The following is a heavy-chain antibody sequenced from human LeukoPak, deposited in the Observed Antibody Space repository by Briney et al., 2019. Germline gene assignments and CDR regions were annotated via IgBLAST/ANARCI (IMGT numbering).Heavy chain of an antibody. CDR3: AREPHEGWFDP. V-gene: IGHV3-11*06. CDR1: GFTFSDYY. Sequence: GGSLRLSCAASGFTFSDYYMSWIRQAPGKGREWVSYISSSSSYTNYADSVKGRFTIFRDNAKNSLYLQMNSLRAEDTAVYYCAREPHEGWFDPWGQGTLVTVSS. J-gene: IGHJ5*02. CDR2: ISSSSSYT.